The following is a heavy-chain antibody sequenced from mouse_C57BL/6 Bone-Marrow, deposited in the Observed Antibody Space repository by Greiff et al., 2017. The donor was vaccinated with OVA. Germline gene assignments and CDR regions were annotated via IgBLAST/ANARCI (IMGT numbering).Heavy chain of an antibody. Sequence: EVKLVESGGGLVQPGGSLSLSCAASGFTFTDYYMSWVRQPPGKALEWLGFIRNKANGYTTEYSASVKGRFTISRDNSQSILYLQRNALRAEDSATYYCARYSSGSWFAYWGQGTLVTVSA. CDR2: IRNKANGYTT. V-gene: IGHV7-3*01. CDR1: GFTFTDYY. D-gene: IGHD3-2*02. J-gene: IGHJ3*01. CDR3: ARYSSGSWFAY.